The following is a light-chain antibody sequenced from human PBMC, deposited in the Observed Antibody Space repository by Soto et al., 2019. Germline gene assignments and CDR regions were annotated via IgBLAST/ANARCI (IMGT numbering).Light chain of an antibody. CDR3: QQYNNWPRT. V-gene: IGKV3-15*01. CDR1: RSVSSN. J-gene: IGKJ1*01. Sequence: EIVMTQSPATLSVSPGERATLSCRASRSVSSNLGWYQQKPGQAPRLLIYGASTRATGIPARFSGSGSGTEFTLTISSLQSEDFAVYYCQQYNNWPRTFGQGTKVDIK. CDR2: GAS.